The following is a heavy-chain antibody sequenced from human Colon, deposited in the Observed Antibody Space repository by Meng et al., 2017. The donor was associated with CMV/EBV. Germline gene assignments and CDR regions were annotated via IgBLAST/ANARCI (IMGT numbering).Heavy chain of an antibody. D-gene: IGHD6-19*01. J-gene: IGHJ4*02. CDR2: IYHTGTI. V-gene: IGHV4-38-2*02. Sequence: SETLSLTCTASGYSITSGYYWGWIRQSPGQGLEWIGNIYHTGTIADNPSLKSRVTFSVDTSRNQFSLKLASVTAADTALYFCARVDSGRQGIDYWGQGTLVTVSS. CDR1: GYSITSGYY. CDR3: ARVDSGRQGIDY.